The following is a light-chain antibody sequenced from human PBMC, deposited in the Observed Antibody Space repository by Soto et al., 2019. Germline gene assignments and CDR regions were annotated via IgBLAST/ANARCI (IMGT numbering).Light chain of an antibody. CDR2: GAS. Sequence: DIQVTQCPSSLSASVGDRVTVSCRASQSIGTYLNWYHQKPGKAPQLLIYGASTLQSGVPSRFSASGSGTHLTLTINSLQPEDFGTYSCQQSYSTPTFGQGTKVDIK. J-gene: IGKJ1*01. V-gene: IGKV1-39*01. CDR1: QSIGTY. CDR3: QQSYSTPT.